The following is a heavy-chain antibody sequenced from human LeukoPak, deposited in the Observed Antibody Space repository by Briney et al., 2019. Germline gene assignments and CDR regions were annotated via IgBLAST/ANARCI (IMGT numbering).Heavy chain of an antibody. CDR2: ISSSSSYI. J-gene: IGHJ4*02. V-gene: IGHV3-21*01. Sequence: GGSLRLSCAASGFTFSSYSMNWVRQAPGKGLGWVSSISSSSSYIYYADSVKGRFTISRDNAKNSLYLQMNSLRAEDTAVYYRARDMIAAPPDYWGQGTLVTVSS. CDR3: ARDMIAAPPDY. CDR1: GFTFSSYS. D-gene: IGHD6-13*01.